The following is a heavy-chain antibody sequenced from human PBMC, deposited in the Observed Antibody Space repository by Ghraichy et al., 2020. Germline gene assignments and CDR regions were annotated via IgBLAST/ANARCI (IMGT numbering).Heavy chain of an antibody. V-gene: IGHV1-18*04. CDR3: ARDARYCSGGSCYSALSFYYYYGMDV. CDR1: GYTFTSYG. Sequence: ASVKVSCKASGYTFTSYGISWVRQAPGQGLEWMGWISAYNGNTNYAQKLQGRVTMTTDTSTSTAYMELRSLRSDDTAVYYCARDARYCSGGSCYSALSFYYYYGMDVWGQGTTVTVSS. D-gene: IGHD2-15*01. CDR2: ISAYNGNT. J-gene: IGHJ6*02.